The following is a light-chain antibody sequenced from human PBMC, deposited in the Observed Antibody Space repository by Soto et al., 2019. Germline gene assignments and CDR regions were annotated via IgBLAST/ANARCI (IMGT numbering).Light chain of an antibody. CDR2: DAS. J-gene: IGKJ5*01. CDR3: QQRSNWPQVT. Sequence: EIVLTQSPATLSLSPGERATLSCRASQSVSSYLAWYQQKPGQAPRLLIYDASNRATGIPARFSGSGSGIDFTLTIISLEPEDFAVYYCQQRSNWPQVTFGQGTRLEIK. CDR1: QSVSSY. V-gene: IGKV3-11*01.